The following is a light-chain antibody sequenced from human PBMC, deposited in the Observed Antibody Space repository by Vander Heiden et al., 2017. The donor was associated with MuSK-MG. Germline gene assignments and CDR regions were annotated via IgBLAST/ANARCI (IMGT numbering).Light chain of an antibody. J-gene: IGKJ3*01. Sequence: DIVMTQSPLSLPVTPVEPASISCRSSQSLLHANGNIYLDWYLQKPGQSPQLLIFLTSNRASGVPDRVSGSASGTDFTLRISRVDAEDVGVYYGKRAVEMPVTFGPGTKVHIK. V-gene: IGKV2-28*01. CDR2: LTS. CDR3: KRAVEMPVT. CDR1: QSLLHANGNIY.